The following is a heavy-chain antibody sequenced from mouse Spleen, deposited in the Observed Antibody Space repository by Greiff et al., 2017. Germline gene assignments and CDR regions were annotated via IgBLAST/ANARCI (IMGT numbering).Heavy chain of an antibody. J-gene: IGHJ4*01. CDR2: LYPRHGDT. V-gene: IGHV1-80*01. Sequence: QAPLPPPGPALAHPGPPAHTPRTPPGSPSPPSCMTWVNPRPGTGLAWIGHLYPRHGDTNYTRTFKRKATLTAAKSSRTAYMPLRSLTSADSAVSVCAVLYCGSSSGAMDCWGEGTSVTVSA. CDR1: GSPSPPSC. CDR3: AVLYCGSSSGAMDC. D-gene: IGHD1-1*01.